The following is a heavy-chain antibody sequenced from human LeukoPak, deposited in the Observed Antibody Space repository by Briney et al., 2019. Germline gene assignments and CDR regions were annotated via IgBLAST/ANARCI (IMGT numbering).Heavy chain of an antibody. V-gene: IGHV3-74*01. Sequence: GGSLRLSCAASGFTFSSYWMHWVRQAPGKGLVWVSRINGDGTSTTYADSVKGRFTISRDNAKNTLYLQMNGLRAEDTAVYYCARDLVVTSAYWGQGTLVTVSS. CDR3: ARDLVVTSAY. CDR2: INGDGTST. J-gene: IGHJ4*02. CDR1: GFTFSSYW. D-gene: IGHD2-2*01.